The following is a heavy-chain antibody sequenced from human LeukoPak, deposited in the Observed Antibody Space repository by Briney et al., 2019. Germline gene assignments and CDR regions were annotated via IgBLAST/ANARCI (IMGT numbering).Heavy chain of an antibody. CDR3: ARGDSKAVDF. J-gene: IGHJ4*02. V-gene: IGHV3-74*01. CDR1: GFTFSTYW. CDR2: ITSDGTSR. D-gene: IGHD2-21*02. Sequence: GGPLRLPCAASGFTFSTYWMHWLPHAPGKALVWVSRITSDGTSRSHADSVEGLLTISRDNAKNTLYLQMNSRSAEETAVYYCARGDSKAVDFWGQGTVVTVSS.